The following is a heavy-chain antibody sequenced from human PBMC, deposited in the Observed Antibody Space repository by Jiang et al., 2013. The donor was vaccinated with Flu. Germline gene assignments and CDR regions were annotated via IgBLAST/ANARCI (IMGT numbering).Heavy chain of an antibody. CDR3: AREQRYYDSSGYPDYYYYGMDV. D-gene: IGHD3-22*01. CDR1: GGSVSSNSYY. V-gene: IGHV4-61*01. Sequence: SGSGLVKPSETLSLTCTVSGGSVSSNSYYWSWIRQPPGKGLEWIGYIYYSGSTNYNPSLKSRVTISVDTSKNQFSLKLSSVTAADTAVYYCAREQRYYDSSGYPDYYYYGMDVWGQGTTVTVSS. J-gene: IGHJ6*02. CDR2: IYYSGST.